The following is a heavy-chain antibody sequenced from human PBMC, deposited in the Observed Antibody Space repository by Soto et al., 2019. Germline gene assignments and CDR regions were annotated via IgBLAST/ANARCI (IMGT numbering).Heavy chain of an antibody. CDR3: ARLKSAAAGMDV. V-gene: IGHV5-51*03. CDR1: GYTFTSYW. Sequence: EVQLVQSGAEVKKPGESLKISCKGSGYTFTSYWIAWVRQMPGKGLEWMGIIYPGDSDARYSPSFQGQVTISADKSISTAYWQRSSLEAADTAIYYCARLKSAAAGMDVWGQGTTVTVSS. D-gene: IGHD6-13*01. CDR2: IYPGDSDA. J-gene: IGHJ6*02.